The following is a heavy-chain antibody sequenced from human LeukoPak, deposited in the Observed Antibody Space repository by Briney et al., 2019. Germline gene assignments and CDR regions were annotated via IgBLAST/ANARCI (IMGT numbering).Heavy chain of an antibody. J-gene: IGHJ4*02. CDR3: ARGGAAARLGY. CDR2: INDSGST. CDR1: GGSFSGYY. V-gene: IGHV4-34*01. Sequence: SETLSLTCGVFGGSFSGYYLTCIRQPPGKGLEWIGEINDSGSTYYNPSLKSRVTMSVDTSKNQFSLKLTSVIAADTAVYYCARGGAAARLGYWGQGTLVTVSS. D-gene: IGHD6-6*01.